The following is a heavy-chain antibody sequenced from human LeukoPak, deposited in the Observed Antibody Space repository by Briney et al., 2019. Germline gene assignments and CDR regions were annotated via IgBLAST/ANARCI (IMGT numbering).Heavy chain of an antibody. CDR2: INTYNGNT. CDR1: GYTFTSYG. J-gene: IGHJ4*02. D-gene: IGHD2-15*01. CDR3: ARDSLRVGYCSGGSCYPAL. Sequence: ASVKVSCKASGYTFTSYGISWVRQAPGQGLEWMGWINTYNGNTKYAQKFQGRVTMTTDTSTSTAYMELRSLRSDDTAVYYCARDSLRVGYCSGGSCYPALWGQGTLVTVSS. V-gene: IGHV1-18*01.